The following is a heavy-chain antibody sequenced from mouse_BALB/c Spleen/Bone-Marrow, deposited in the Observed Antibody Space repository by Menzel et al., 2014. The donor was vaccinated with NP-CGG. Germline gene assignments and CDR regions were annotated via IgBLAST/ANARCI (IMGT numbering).Heavy chain of an antibody. J-gene: IGHJ4*01. Sequence: QVQLQQSGAELMKPGASVKISCKATGYTFSSYWIEWVKQRPGHGLEWIGEILPGNGSTNYNERFKGKATFTAETSSNTAYMQLSSLTSEVSAVYYCARSKVLYAMDYWGQGTSVTVSS. CDR2: ILPGNGST. D-gene: IGHD2-14*01. CDR3: ARSKVLYAMDY. V-gene: IGHV1-9*01. CDR1: GYTFSSYW.